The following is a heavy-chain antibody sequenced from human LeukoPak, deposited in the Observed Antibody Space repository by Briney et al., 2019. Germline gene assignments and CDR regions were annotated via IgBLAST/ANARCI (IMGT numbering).Heavy chain of an antibody. CDR3: ARGRARYYYDSSGYYLY. CDR2: IYHSGST. Sequence: SETLSLTCTVSGGSISSYYWSWIRQLPGKGLEWIGSIYHSGSTYYNPSLKSRVTISVDTSKNQFSLKLSSVTAADTAVYYCARGRARYYYDSSGYYLYWGQGTLVTVSS. V-gene: IGHV4-59*12. D-gene: IGHD3-22*01. J-gene: IGHJ4*02. CDR1: GGSISSYY.